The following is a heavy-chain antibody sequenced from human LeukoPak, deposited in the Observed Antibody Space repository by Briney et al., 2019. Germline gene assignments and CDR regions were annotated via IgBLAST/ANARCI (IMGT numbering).Heavy chain of an antibody. CDR1: GFTFSSYW. CDR3: ARAPNRDSKNQFDP. Sequence: PGGSLRLSCAASGFTFSSYWMHWVRQAPGKGLVWVSRIDSDGGATKYADSVKGRFTISRDNAKNTLYLQMNSLRAEDTAVYYCARAPNRDSKNQFDPWGQGTLVTVSS. V-gene: IGHV3-74*03. CDR2: IDSDGGAT. D-gene: IGHD4-11*01. J-gene: IGHJ5*02.